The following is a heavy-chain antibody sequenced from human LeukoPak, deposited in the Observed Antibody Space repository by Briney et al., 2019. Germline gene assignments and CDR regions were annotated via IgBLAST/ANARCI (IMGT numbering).Heavy chain of an antibody. J-gene: IGHJ4*02. D-gene: IGHD3-22*01. Sequence: PGGSLRLSCVASGFTFSLYWMSWGRQAPGKGLEWVANIKQDGSERYCVDSVKGRFTISRDNAKNSLYLQMNNLRVEDTAVYYCGRILVPYYYDSSGYSGFDYWGQGTLVTVSS. V-gene: IGHV3-7*01. CDR1: GFTFSLYW. CDR2: IKQDGSER. CDR3: GRILVPYYYDSSGYSGFDY.